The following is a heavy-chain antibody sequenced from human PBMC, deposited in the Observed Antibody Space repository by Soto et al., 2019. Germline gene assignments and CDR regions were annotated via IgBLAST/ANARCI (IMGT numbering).Heavy chain of an antibody. V-gene: IGHV5-51*01. CDR1: DTTHW. Sequence: PGESLKISCKASDTTHWIGWVRQKRGKGLEWMGIIYPGDSDTKYSPSFQGQVTISVDKSINTAYLHCSSLKASDTATYYCARVVNYYFGMDVWGLGTTVTVSS. CDR2: IYPGDSDT. CDR3: ARVVNYYFGMDV. J-gene: IGHJ6*02.